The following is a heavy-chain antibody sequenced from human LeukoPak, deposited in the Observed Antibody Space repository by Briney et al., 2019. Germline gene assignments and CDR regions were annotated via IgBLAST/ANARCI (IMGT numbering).Heavy chain of an antibody. Sequence: SETLSLTGAVYGGSFSGYYWSWIRQPLGKGLEWIGEINHSGSTNYNPSLKSRVTISVDTSKNQFSLKLSSVTAADTAVYYCARGLGRLSIAAAGPNWFDPWGQGTLVTVSS. CDR1: GGSFSGYY. CDR2: INHSGST. J-gene: IGHJ5*02. V-gene: IGHV4-34*01. CDR3: ARGLGRLSIAAAGPNWFDP. D-gene: IGHD6-13*01.